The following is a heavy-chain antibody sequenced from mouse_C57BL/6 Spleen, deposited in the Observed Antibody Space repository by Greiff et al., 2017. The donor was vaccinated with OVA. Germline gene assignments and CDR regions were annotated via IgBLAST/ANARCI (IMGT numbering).Heavy chain of an antibody. CDR3: ARYYYGSPWYFDV. V-gene: IGHV1-80*01. D-gene: IGHD1-1*01. CDR2: IYPGDGDT. J-gene: IGHJ1*03. Sequence: VQLQQSGAELVKPGASVKISCKASGYAFSSYWMNWVKQRPGKGLEWIGQIYPGDGDTNYNGKFKGKATLTADKSSSTAYMQLSSLTSEDSAVYFCARYYYGSPWYFDVWGTGTTVTVSS. CDR1: GYAFSSYW.